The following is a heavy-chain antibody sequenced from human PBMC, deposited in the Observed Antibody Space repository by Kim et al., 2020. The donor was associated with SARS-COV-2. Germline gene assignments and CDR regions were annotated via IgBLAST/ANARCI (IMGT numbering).Heavy chain of an antibody. D-gene: IGHD6-19*01. CDR2: ISSSSSTI. CDR1: GFTFSSYS. V-gene: IGHV3-48*02. Sequence: GGSLRLSCAASGFTFSSYSMNWVRQAPGKGLEWVSYISSSSSTIYYADSVKGRFTISRDNAKNSLYLQMNSLRDEDTAVYYCASGALGGWRLPSDYWGQGTLVTVSS. CDR3: ASGALGGWRLPSDY. J-gene: IGHJ4*02.